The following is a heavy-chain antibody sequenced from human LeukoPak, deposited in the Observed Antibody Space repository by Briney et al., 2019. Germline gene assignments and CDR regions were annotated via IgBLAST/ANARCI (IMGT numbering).Heavy chain of an antibody. Sequence: GGSLRLSCAASGFTFSSYWMHWVRQAPGEGLVWVLRISSDGSSTTYADSVKGRFTISRDNAKNTLYLQMNSLRAEDTAVYYCARRISSGWLAIEYWGQGTLVTVSS. J-gene: IGHJ4*02. CDR3: ARRISSGWLAIEY. V-gene: IGHV3-74*01. CDR2: ISSDGSST. D-gene: IGHD6-19*01. CDR1: GFTFSSYW.